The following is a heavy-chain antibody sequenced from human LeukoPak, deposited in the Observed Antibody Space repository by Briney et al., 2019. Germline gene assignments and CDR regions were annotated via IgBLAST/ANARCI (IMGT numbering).Heavy chain of an antibody. CDR2: ISGSGGST. D-gene: IGHD3-10*01. CDR3: AKDQSLWFGEPYDAFDI. Sequence: PGGSLRLSCAASGFTFSSYAMSWVRQAPGKGLEWVSAISGSGGSTYYADSVKGRFTISRDNSKNTLYLQMNSLRAEDTAVYYCAKDQSLWFGEPYDAFDIWGQGTMVTVSS. V-gene: IGHV3-23*01. J-gene: IGHJ3*02. CDR1: GFTFSSYA.